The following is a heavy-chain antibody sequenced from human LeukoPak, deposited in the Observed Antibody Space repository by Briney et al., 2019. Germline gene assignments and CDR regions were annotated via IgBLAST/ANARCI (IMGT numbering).Heavy chain of an antibody. CDR1: GFAVSSNY. CDR2: IYSGATT. J-gene: IGHJ3*02. D-gene: IGHD1-26*01. V-gene: IGHV3-66*01. Sequence: GGSLRLSCAASGFAVSSNYMSWVRQAPGKGLEWVSVIYSGATTYYADSVKGRFTISRDNSKNTLYLQMNSLRAEDTAVYYCARGIVGATPAFDIWGQGTMVTVSS. CDR3: ARGIVGATPAFDI.